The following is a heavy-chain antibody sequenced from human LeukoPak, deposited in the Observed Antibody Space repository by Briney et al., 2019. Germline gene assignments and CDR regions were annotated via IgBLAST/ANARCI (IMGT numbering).Heavy chain of an antibody. Sequence: GGSLRLSCAASGFTFSSYGMHWVRQAPGKGLEGVAVIWYDGSNKYYADSVKGRFTISRDNSKNTVYLQMNSLRGEDTAVYYCARDLWYWGQGTLVTVSS. CDR1: GFTFSSYG. CDR2: IWYDGSNK. CDR3: ARDLWY. V-gene: IGHV3-33*01. J-gene: IGHJ4*02. D-gene: IGHD3-16*01.